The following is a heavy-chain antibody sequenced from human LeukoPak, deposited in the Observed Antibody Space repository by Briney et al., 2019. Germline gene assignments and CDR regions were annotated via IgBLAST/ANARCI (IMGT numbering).Heavy chain of an antibody. D-gene: IGHD2-2*01. CDR1: GFTFSSYG. Sequence: GGSLRLSCAASGFTFSSYGMHWVRQAPGKGLEWVAVISYDGSNKYYADSAKGRFTISRDNSKNTLYLQMNSLRAEDTAVHYCAKIHDIVVVPAAGYSYYGMDVWGKGTTVTVSS. J-gene: IGHJ6*04. V-gene: IGHV3-30*18. CDR2: ISYDGSNK. CDR3: AKIHDIVVVPAAGYSYYGMDV.